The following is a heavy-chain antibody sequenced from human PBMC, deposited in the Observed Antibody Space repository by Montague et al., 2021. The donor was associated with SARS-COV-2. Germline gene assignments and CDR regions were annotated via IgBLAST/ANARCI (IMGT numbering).Heavy chain of an antibody. Sequence: SLRLSCAASGFTFGRYDMNWVRQAPGKGLEWVSTISSTGGSAYYADSVKGRFIISRDNSRNTVYMQMNNLRAEDTAVYYCAKGFTYYFTSGGYPNYFDPWGQGTLVSVSS. CDR1: GFTFGRYD. J-gene: IGHJ5*02. D-gene: IGHD3-10*01. V-gene: IGHV3-23*01. CDR2: ISSTGGSA. CDR3: AKGFTYYFTSGGYPNYFDP.